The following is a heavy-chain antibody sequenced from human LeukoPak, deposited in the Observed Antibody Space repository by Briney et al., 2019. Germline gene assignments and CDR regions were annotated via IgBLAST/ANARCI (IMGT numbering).Heavy chain of an antibody. CDR1: GFTFSSYW. D-gene: IGHD3-10*01. J-gene: IGHJ4*02. V-gene: IGHV3-74*01. CDR3: ARGVYGSGSYSANN. CDR2: INSDGSAT. Sequence: GGSLRLSCAASGFTFSSYWMHWVRQAPGKGLVWVSRINSDGSATSYVDSVKGRFTISRDNAKNTLYLQMNSLRAEDTAVHYCARGVYGSGSYSANNWGQGTLVTVSS.